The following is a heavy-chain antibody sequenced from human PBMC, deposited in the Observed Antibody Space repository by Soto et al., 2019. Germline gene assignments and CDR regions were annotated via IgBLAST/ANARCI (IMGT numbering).Heavy chain of an antibody. CDR3: ARQPYVNEYGDYFDY. D-gene: IGHD4-17*01. Sequence: PGESLKISCKGSGYSFTSYWIGWVRQMPGKGLEWMGIIYPGDSDTRYSPSFQGQVTISADKSISTAYLQWSSLKASDTAMYYRARQPYVNEYGDYFDYWGQGTLVTVSS. J-gene: IGHJ4*02. CDR1: GYSFTSYW. V-gene: IGHV5-51*01. CDR2: IYPGDSDT.